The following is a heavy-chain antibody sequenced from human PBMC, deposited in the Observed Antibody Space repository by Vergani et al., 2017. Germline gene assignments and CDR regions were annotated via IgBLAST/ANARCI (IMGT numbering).Heavy chain of an antibody. V-gene: IGHV3-66*02. Sequence: EVQLLESGGGLVQPGGSLRLSCAASGFTVSSNYMSWVRQAPGKGLEWVSVIYSGGSTYYADSVKGRFTISRDNSKNTLYLQMNSLRAEDTAVYYCAREPSIGIQTSGAFDIWGQGTMVTVSS. J-gene: IGHJ3*02. CDR1: GFTVSSNY. CDR3: AREPSIGIQTSGAFDI. D-gene: IGHD5-18*01. CDR2: IYSGGST.